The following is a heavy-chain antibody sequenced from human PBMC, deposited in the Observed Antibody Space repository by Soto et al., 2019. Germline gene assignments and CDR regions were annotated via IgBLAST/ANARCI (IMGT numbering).Heavy chain of an antibody. CDR2: IKQDGSEK. CDR1: GFTFSSYW. J-gene: IGHJ4*02. Sequence: PGGSLRLSCAASGFTFSSYWMSWVRQAPGKGLEWVANIKQDGSEKYYVDSVKGRFTISRDNAKNSLYLQMNSLRAEDTAVYYCARSRESGRDFWSGYYTGDLFGYWGQGTLVTVSS. V-gene: IGHV3-7*01. D-gene: IGHD3-3*01. CDR3: ARSRESGRDFWSGYYTGDLFGY.